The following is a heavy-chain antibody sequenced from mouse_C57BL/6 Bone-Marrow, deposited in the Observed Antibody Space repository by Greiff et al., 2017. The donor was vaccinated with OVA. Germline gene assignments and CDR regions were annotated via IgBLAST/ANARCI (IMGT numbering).Heavy chain of an antibody. CDR1: GYTFTSYG. V-gene: IGHV1-81*01. J-gene: IGHJ4*01. D-gene: IGHD2-2*01. CDR3: ARGLPYALDY. CDR2: IYPRSGNT. Sequence: VQLQESGAELARPGASVKLSCKASGYTFTSYGISWVKQRTGQGLEWIGEIYPRSGNTYYNEKFKGKSTMTADKSSSTAYMEIRRLTSEDSAVYFCARGLPYALDYWGQGTSVTVSS.